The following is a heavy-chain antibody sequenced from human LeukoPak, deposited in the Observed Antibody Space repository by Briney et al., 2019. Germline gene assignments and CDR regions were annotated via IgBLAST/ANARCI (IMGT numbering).Heavy chain of an antibody. CDR2: ISNDGGIT. CDR3: ARSPYGDYLVY. D-gene: IGHD4-17*01. Sequence: GGSLRLSCAASGFTFSTFSIHWVRQAPGKGLEWVAVISNDGGITFYANSVKGRFTISRDNSKNTLYLQMNSLIPEDTAVYYCARSPYGDYLVYWGQGTLVTVSS. CDR1: GFTFSTFS. V-gene: IGHV3-30-3*01. J-gene: IGHJ4*02.